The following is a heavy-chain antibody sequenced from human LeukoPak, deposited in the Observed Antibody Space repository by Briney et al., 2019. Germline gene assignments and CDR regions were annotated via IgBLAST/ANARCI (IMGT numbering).Heavy chain of an antibody. D-gene: IGHD5-18*01. CDR2: ISWNSGSI. CDR1: GFTFDDYA. CDR3: AKELTAMDGSFDY. J-gene: IGHJ4*02. V-gene: IGHV3-9*01. Sequence: PGGSLRLSCAASGFTFDDYAMHWVRQAPGKGLEWVSGISWNSGSIGYADSVKGRFTISRDNAKNSLYLQMNSLRAEDTALYYCAKELTAMDGSFDYWGQGTLVTVSS.